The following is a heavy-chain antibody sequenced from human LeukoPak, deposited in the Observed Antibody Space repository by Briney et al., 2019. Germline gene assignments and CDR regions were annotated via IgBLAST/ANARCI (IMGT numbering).Heavy chain of an antibody. Sequence: ASVKVSCKASGYTFIGYYMHWVRQAPGQGLEWMGWINPNSGGTNYAQKFQGRVTMTRDTSISTAYMELSRLRSDDTAVYYCASSGYYFGWFDPWSQGTLVTVSS. CDR3: ASSGYYFGWFDP. CDR2: INPNSGGT. V-gene: IGHV1-2*02. CDR1: GYTFIGYY. D-gene: IGHD3-22*01. J-gene: IGHJ5*02.